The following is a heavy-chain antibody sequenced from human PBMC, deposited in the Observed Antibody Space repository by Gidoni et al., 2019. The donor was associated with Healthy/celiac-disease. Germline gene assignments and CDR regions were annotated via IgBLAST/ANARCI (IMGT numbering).Heavy chain of an antibody. Sequence: QVQLVQSGAKVKKPGASVKVSCKASGYTFTSYDINWVRQATGQGLEWMGWMNPNSGNTGYAQKFHGRVTMTRNTSISTAYMELSSLRSEDTAVYYCATLDPMDTAMERGDDPWGQGTLVTVSS. D-gene: IGHD5-18*01. V-gene: IGHV1-8*01. CDR2: MNPNSGNT. J-gene: IGHJ5*02. CDR1: GYTFTSYD. CDR3: ATLDPMDTAMERGDDP.